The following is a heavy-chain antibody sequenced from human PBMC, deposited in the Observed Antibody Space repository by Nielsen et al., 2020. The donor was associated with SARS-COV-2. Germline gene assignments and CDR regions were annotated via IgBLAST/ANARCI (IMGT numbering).Heavy chain of an antibody. J-gene: IGHJ6*03. CDR3: ARARTYSGSGWPYYYYYYMDV. CDR2: IYYSGST. D-gene: IGHD6-19*01. V-gene: IGHV4-39*01. CDR1: GGSISSSSYY. Sequence: SETLSLTCTVSGGSISSSSYYWGWIRQPPGKGLEWIGSIYYSGSTYYNPSLKSRVTISVDTSKNQFSLKLSSVTAADTAVYYCARARTYSGSGWPYYYYYYMDVWGKGTTVTVSS.